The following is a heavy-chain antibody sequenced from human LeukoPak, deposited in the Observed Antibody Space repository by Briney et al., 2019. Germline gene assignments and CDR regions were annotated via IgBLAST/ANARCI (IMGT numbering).Heavy chain of an antibody. CDR3: ARGLGGRRVYYYYGMDV. CDR1: GYTFTSYA. Sequence: ASVKVSCKASGYTFTSYAMHWVRQAPGQRLAWMGWINAGNGNTKYSQKFQGRVTITRDTSASTAYMELSSLRSEDTGVYYCARGLGGRRVYYYYGMDVWGKGTTVTVSS. V-gene: IGHV1-3*01. CDR2: INAGNGNT. J-gene: IGHJ6*04. D-gene: IGHD3-16*01.